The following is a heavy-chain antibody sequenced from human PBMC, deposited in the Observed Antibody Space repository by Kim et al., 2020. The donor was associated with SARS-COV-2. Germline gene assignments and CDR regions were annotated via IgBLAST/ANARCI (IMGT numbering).Heavy chain of an antibody. CDR2: INPNSGGT. CDR1: GYTFTGYY. V-gene: IGHV1-2*02. Sequence: ASVKVSCKASGYTFTGYYMHWVRQAPGQGLEWMGWINPNSGGTNYAQKFQGRVTMTRDTSISTAYMELSRLRSDDTAVYYCARGDSGYYSVKDYWGQGTLVTVSS. D-gene: IGHD3-22*01. J-gene: IGHJ4*02. CDR3: ARGDSGYYSVKDY.